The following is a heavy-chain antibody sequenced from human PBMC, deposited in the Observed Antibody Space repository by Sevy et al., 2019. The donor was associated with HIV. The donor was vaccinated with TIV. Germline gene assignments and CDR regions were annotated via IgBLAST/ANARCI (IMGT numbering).Heavy chain of an antibody. D-gene: IGHD1-26*01. CDR2: IIPILGIA. CDR3: ARVMGDAAFDI. V-gene: IGHV1-69*10. Sequence: ASVKVSCKASGGTFSSYAISWVRQAPGQGLEWMGGIIPILGIANYAQKFQGRVTINADKSTSTAYMELSGLRSEETAVYYCARVMGDAAFDIWGQGTMVTVSS. J-gene: IGHJ3*02. CDR1: GGTFSSYA.